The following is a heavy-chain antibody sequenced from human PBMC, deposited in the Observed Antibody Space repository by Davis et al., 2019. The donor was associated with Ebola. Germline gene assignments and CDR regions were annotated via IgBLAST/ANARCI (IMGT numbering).Heavy chain of an antibody. CDR1: GFTFSSYW. CDR3: AKHRSGWIDY. CDR2: ISGSGGTT. J-gene: IGHJ4*02. V-gene: IGHV3-23*01. D-gene: IGHD6-19*01. Sequence: GESLKISCAASGFTFSSYWMSWVRQAPGKGLEWVSAISGSGGTTYYADSVKGRFTISRDNSKNTLNLQMNSLRAEDTAVYYCAKHRSGWIDYWGQGTLVTISS.